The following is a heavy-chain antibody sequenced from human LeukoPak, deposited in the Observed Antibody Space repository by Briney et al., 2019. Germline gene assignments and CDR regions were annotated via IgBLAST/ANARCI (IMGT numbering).Heavy chain of an antibody. J-gene: IGHJ4*02. CDR3: AKGTIIAARPGYFDY. D-gene: IGHD6-6*01. Sequence: GGSLRLSCAASGFTFSSYAMRWVRLAPGKGLEWVSAISGSGDSTYYADSVKGRFTISRDNSKSTLYLQMSSLRAEDTAVYYCAKGTIIAARPGYFDYWGQGTLVTVSS. CDR2: ISGSGDST. CDR1: GFTFSSYA. V-gene: IGHV3-23*01.